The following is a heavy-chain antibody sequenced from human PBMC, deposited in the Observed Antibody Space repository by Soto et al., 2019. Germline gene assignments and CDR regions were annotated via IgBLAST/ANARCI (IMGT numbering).Heavy chain of an antibody. CDR2: FGSSATSI. Sequence: DVQLVESGGDLVQPGGSLRLSCAASGFTFSSYEMNWVRQAPGKGLEWVSYFGSSATSIYYADFVKGRFTISRDNAKKSLYLQMNSLRAEDTAVYYCARDSTDSGSLDYWGQGTLVTVSS. CDR1: GFTFSSYE. J-gene: IGHJ4*02. D-gene: IGHD1-26*01. CDR3: ARDSTDSGSLDY. V-gene: IGHV3-48*03.